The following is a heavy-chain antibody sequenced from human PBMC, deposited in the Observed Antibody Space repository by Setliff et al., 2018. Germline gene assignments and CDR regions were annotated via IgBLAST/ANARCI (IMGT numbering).Heavy chain of an antibody. CDR2: FDPGDGET. J-gene: IGHJ3*02. CDR3: ATNSGGNTIDAFDI. Sequence: ASVKVSCKVSGYTLTELSMHRVRQAPGKGLEWMGGFDPGDGETIYAQKFQGRVTMTEDTSTDTAYMELSSLRSEDTAVYYCATNSGGNTIDAFDIWGQGTMVTVSS. V-gene: IGHV1-24*01. D-gene: IGHD2-15*01. CDR1: GYTLTELS.